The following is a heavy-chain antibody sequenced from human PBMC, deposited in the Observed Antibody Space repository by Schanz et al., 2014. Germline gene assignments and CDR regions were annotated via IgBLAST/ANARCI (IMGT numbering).Heavy chain of an antibody. V-gene: IGHV3-21*04. J-gene: IGHJ4*01. Sequence: VQLVESGGGLVKPGGSLRLSCEASEFTFSSYKMNWVRQAPGKGLEWVSSISSSGSYIHYAGSVKGRFTSSRDNATLSLYLQIKSHRAEDTAVCYCAREQIMAEAGLVDYWGRGTLVTVSS. CDR1: EFTFSSYK. CDR3: AREQIMAEAGLVDY. D-gene: IGHD6-13*01. CDR2: ISSSGSYI.